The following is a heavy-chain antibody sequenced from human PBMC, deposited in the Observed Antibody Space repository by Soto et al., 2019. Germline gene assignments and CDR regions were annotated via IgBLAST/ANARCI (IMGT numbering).Heavy chain of an antibody. V-gene: IGHV3-23*01. CDR2: IGASDGAT. CDR3: ANHLHIVVRFSPLFSFYGLDV. D-gene: IGHD2-2*01. Sequence: PGGSLRLSCVATGFTFCSYAMSWVRRAPVKGLEWVAWIGASDGATYYAGSVKVRVAMSRDKFNNTLYLEMTGPTAQDTCVYYCANHLHIVVRFSPLFSFYGLDVWGQGTTVTVSS. J-gene: IGHJ6*02. CDR1: GFTFCSYA.